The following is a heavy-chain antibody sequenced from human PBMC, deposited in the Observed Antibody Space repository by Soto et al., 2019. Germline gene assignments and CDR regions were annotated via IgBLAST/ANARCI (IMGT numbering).Heavy chain of an antibody. Sequence: GGSLRLSCAASGFTFSSYGMHWVRQAPGKGLEWVAVIWYDGSNKYYADSVKGRFTISRDNSKNTLYLQMNSLRAEDTAVYYCARDQKNIAAGALDYWGQGTPVTVSS. CDR2: IWYDGSNK. D-gene: IGHD6-13*01. CDR3: ARDQKNIAAGALDY. J-gene: IGHJ4*02. CDR1: GFTFSSYG. V-gene: IGHV3-33*01.